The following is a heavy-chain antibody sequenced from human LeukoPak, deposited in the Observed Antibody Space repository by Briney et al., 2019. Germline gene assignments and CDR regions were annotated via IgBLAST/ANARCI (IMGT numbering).Heavy chain of an antibody. V-gene: IGHV4-59*01. J-gene: IGHJ4*02. CDR1: DGSISSYY. CDR2: IYYSGST. CDR3: ARDRGYSYGYFDY. D-gene: IGHD5-18*01. Sequence: PSETLSLTCTVSDGSISSYYWSWIRQPPGKGLEWIGYIYYSGSTNYNPSLKSRVTISVDTSKNQFSLKLSSVTAADTAVYYCARDRGYSYGYFDYWGQGTLVTVSS.